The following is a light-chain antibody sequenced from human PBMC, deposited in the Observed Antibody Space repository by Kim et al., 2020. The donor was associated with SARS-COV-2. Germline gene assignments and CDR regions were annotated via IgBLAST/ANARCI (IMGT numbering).Light chain of an antibody. CDR1: QSVSSY. V-gene: IGKV3-11*01. CDR3: QQRSNWPLT. CDR2: DAS. J-gene: IGKJ4*01. Sequence: PGERAPPPLRDRQSVSSYLARYPPKPGQAPRPPIHDASKRAHGIPARFSGSGSGTDFTLTISSLESEDFAVYYCQQRSNWPLTFGGGTKVDIK.